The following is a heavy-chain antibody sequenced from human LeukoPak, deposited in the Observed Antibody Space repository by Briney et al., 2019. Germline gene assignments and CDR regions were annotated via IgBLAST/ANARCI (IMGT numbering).Heavy chain of an antibody. CDR2: ISWNSGSI. CDR1: GFTFDDYA. CDR3: AKDSDSSGYYTYYFDY. V-gene: IGHV3-9*01. D-gene: IGHD3-22*01. Sequence: PGRFLRLSCAASGFTFDDYAMHWVRQAPGKGLEWVSGISWNSGSIGYADSVKGRFTISRDNAKNSLYLQMNSLRAEDTALYYCAKDSDSSGYYTYYFDYWGQGTLVTVSS. J-gene: IGHJ4*02.